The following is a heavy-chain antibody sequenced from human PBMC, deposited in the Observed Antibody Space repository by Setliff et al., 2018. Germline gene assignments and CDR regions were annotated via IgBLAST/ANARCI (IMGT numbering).Heavy chain of an antibody. CDR1: GFTFSNYW. CDR3: ARDLVGATADC. J-gene: IGHJ4*02. CDR2: INRDGSET. Sequence: PGGSLRLSCAASGFTFSNYWMTWVRQAPGKGLEWVANINRDGSETFYVDFVKGRFSISRDNAENSLYLQMNSLRAEDTAVYTCARDLVGATADCWGRGTRVTVSS. D-gene: IGHD1-26*01. V-gene: IGHV3-7*03.